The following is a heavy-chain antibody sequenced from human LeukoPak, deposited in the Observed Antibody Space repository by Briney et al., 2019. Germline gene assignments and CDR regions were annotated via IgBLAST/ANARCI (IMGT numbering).Heavy chain of an antibody. CDR3: AKDYGYYDSSGYSYYFDY. D-gene: IGHD3-22*01. CDR1: GFTFSSYA. V-gene: IGHV3-23*01. CDR2: ISGSGGST. J-gene: IGHJ4*02. Sequence: QAGGSLRLSCATSGFTFSSYAMSWVRQAPGKGLEWVSAISGSGGSTYYADSVKGRFTISRDNSKNTLYLQMNSLRAEDTAAYYCAKDYGYYDSSGYSYYFDYWGQGTLVTVSS.